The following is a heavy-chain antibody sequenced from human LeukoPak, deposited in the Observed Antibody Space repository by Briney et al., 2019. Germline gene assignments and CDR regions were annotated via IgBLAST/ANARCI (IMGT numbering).Heavy chain of an antibody. V-gene: IGHV3-48*01. CDR2: ISGSSSTI. D-gene: IGHD2-21*01. Sequence: GGSLRLSCAASGFTFNSYSMNWVRQAPGKGLEWVSYISGSSSTIYYADSVKGRFTISRDNAKNSLYLQMNSLRAEDTAVYYCAREGLYSSYYFDYWGQGTLVTVS. CDR3: AREGLYSSYYFDY. J-gene: IGHJ4*02. CDR1: GFTFNSYS.